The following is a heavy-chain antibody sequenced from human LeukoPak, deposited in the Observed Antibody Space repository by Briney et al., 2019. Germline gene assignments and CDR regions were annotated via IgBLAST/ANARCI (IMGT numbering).Heavy chain of an antibody. CDR2: ISWNSGSI. Sequence: GGSLRLSCAASGFTFDDYAMHWVRQAPGKGLEWDSGISWNSGSIGYADSVKSRFTISRDNAKNSVYLQMNSLRAEDMVLYYCAKDSAAHGAFDIWGQGTMVTVSS. D-gene: IGHD6-13*01. J-gene: IGHJ3*02. CDR3: AKDSAAHGAFDI. V-gene: IGHV3-9*03. CDR1: GFTFDDYA.